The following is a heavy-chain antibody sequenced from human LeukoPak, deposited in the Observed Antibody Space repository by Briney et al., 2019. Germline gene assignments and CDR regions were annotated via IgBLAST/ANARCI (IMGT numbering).Heavy chain of an antibody. D-gene: IGHD4-17*01. J-gene: IGHJ4*02. CDR2: ISAYNGDT. V-gene: IGHV1-18*01. CDR1: GYTFTRYG. CDR3: ARETGSAVGSTDFDY. Sequence: ASVKVSCKASGYTFTRYGISWVRQAPGQGLEWMGWISAYNGDTNYAQRLQGRVTMTTDTSTSTAYMELRSLRAEDTAVFYCARETGSAVGSTDFDYWGQGALVTVSS.